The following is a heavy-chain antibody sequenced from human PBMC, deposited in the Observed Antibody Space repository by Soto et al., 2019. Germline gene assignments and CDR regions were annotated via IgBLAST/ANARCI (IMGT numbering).Heavy chain of an antibody. J-gene: IGHJ4*02. CDR2: MSPNSGNT. Sequence: GASVKVSCKASGYTSTNYDINWVRQATGQGLEWMGWMSPNSGNTGYAQKFQGRVSMTRDTSTSTAYMELSSLTSEDTAVYYFARYTYGSGSYYAYCCQGTLVTVSS. V-gene: IGHV1-8*01. CDR3: ARYTYGSGSYYAY. D-gene: IGHD3-10*01. CDR1: GYTSTNYD.